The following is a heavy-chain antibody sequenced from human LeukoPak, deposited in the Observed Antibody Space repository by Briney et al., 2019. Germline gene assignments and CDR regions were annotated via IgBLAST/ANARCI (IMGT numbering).Heavy chain of an antibody. CDR1: GGSISSSSYY. CDR2: IYYSGST. J-gene: IGHJ4*02. D-gene: IGHD6-13*01. Sequence: PSETLSLTCTVSGGSISSSSYYWGWIRQPPGKGLEWIGSIYYSGSTYYNPSLKSRVTISVDTSENQFSLKLSSVTAADTAVYYCASRGIAAKGMDYWGQGTLVTVSS. CDR3: ASRGIAAKGMDY. V-gene: IGHV4-39*01.